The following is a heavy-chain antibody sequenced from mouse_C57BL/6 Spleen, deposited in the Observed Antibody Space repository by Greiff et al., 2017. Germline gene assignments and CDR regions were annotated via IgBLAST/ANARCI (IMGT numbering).Heavy chain of an antibody. CDR3: ARTSYYGSRDWYFDV. CDR1: GFNIKNTY. CDR2: IDPANGNT. D-gene: IGHD1-1*01. Sequence: VHVKQSVAELVRPGASVKLSCTASGFNIKNTYMHWVKQRPEQGLEWIGRIDPANGNTKYAPKFQGKATITADTSSNTAYLQLSSLTSEDTAIYYCARTSYYGSRDWYFDVWGTGTTVTVSS. J-gene: IGHJ1*03. V-gene: IGHV14-3*01.